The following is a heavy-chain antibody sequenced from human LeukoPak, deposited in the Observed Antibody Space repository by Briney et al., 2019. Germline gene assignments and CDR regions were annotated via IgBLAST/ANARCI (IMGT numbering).Heavy chain of an antibody. Sequence: GGSLRLSCAASGFTFSSYAMSWVRQAPGKGLEWVSAISGSGGSTYYADSVKSRFTISRDNSKNTLYLQMNSLRAEDTAVYYCAKDAGTIFGVVITYFDYWGQGTLVTVSS. CDR3: AKDAGTIFGVVITYFDY. D-gene: IGHD3-3*01. J-gene: IGHJ4*02. CDR1: GFTFSSYA. CDR2: ISGSGGST. V-gene: IGHV3-23*01.